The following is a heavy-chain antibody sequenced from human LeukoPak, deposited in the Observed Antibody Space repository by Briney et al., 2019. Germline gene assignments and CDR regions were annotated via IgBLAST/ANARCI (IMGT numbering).Heavy chain of an antibody. Sequence: GGSLRLSRAASGFTFSSYWMSWVRQAPGKGRGWVANIKQDGREKYYVESVKGRFTISRDNAKNSLYLQMNSLRAEDTAVYYCARDPGGYSNYGGYYYYYGMDVWGQGTTVTVSS. CDR2: IKQDGREK. CDR3: ARDPGGYSNYGGYYYYYGMDV. V-gene: IGHV3-7*01. D-gene: IGHD4-11*01. CDR1: GFTFSSYW. J-gene: IGHJ6*02.